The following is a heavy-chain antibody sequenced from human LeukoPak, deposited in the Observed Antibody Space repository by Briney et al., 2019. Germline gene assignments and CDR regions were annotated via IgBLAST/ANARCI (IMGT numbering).Heavy chain of an antibody. J-gene: IGHJ4*02. D-gene: IGHD5-18*01. CDR2: INHSGST. Sequence: SETLSLTCAVYGGSFGGYYWSWIRQPPGKGLEWIGEINHSGSTNYNPSLKSRVTISVDTSKNQFSLKLSSVTAADTAVYYCASALRGYSYGRPFDYWGQGTLVTVSS. V-gene: IGHV4-34*01. CDR1: GGSFGGYY. CDR3: ASALRGYSYGRPFDY.